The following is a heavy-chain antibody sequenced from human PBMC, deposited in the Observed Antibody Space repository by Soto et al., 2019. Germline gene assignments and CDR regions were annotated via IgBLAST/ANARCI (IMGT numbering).Heavy chain of an antibody. J-gene: IGHJ4*02. CDR1: GFTFADYF. CDR2: TGSKIFGGTT. CDR3: ARGGGWVDY. V-gene: IGHV3-49*03. D-gene: IGHD1-26*01. Sequence: AAGFTFADYFMNWFRPAPGKGLEWVAFTGSKIFGGTTEYAASVKGRFTISRDDSKGIAYLQMNSLKAEDTAVYYCARGGGWVDYWGQGTLVTVSS.